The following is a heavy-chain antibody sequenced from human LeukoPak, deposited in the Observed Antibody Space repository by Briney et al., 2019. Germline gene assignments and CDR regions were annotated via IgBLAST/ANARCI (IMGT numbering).Heavy chain of an antibody. J-gene: IGHJ4*02. CDR1: GYTFTVYY. CDR3: ARDRGGYEPYYFDY. D-gene: IGHD5-12*01. Sequence: GASVKVSCKASGYTFTVYYMHWVRQAPGQGLEWMGWINPNSGGTNYAQKFQGRVTMTRDTSISTAYMELSRLRSDDTAVYYCARDRGGYEPYYFDYWGQGTLVTVSS. V-gene: IGHV1-2*02. CDR2: INPNSGGT.